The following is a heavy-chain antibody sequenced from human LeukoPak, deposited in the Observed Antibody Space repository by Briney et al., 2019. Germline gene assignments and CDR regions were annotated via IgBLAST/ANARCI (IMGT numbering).Heavy chain of an antibody. CDR3: ARDWVYYDILTGYYSLSSTLPDY. CDR1: GYSISSTYY. D-gene: IGHD3-9*01. V-gene: IGHV4-38-2*02. CDR2: IYHSVNT. Sequence: SETLSLTCTVSGYSISSTYYWGWIRQPPGKGLEWIGSIYHSVNTYYNPSLKSRVTISVDTSKNQFSLKLSSVTAADTAVYYCARDWVYYDILTGYYSLSSTLPDYWGQGTLVTVSS. J-gene: IGHJ4*02.